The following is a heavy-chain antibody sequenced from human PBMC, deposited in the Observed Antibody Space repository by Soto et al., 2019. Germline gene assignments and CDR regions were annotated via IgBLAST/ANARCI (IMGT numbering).Heavy chain of an antibody. CDR2: IWYDGSNK. CDR1: GFTFSSYG. J-gene: IGHJ4*02. Sequence: GGSLRLSCAAAGFTFSSYGMHWVRQAPGKGLEWVAVIWYDGSNKYYADSVKGRFTISRDNSKNTLYLQMNSLRAEDTAVYYWAREVEYSYGSPSYYFDYGAQETLVTVSS. CDR3: AREVEYSYGSPSYYFDY. D-gene: IGHD5-18*01. V-gene: IGHV3-33*01.